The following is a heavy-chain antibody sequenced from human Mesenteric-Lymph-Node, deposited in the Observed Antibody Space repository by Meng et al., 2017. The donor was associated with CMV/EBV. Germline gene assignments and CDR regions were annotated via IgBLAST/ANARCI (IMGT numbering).Heavy chain of an antibody. V-gene: IGHV3-23*03. D-gene: IGHD6-6*01. CDR3: AKHGAGSSSIDY. CDR2: IYSGGSST. J-gene: IGHJ4*02. Sequence: SCAASGFTFSSYAMSWVRQAPGKGLEWVSVIYSGGSSTYYADSVKGRFTISRDNSKNTLYLQMNSLRAEDTAVYYCAKHGAGSSSIDYWGQGTLVTVSS. CDR1: GFTFSSYA.